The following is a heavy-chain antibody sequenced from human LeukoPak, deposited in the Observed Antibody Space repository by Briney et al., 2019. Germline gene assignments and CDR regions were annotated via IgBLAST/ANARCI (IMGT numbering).Heavy chain of an antibody. CDR1: GGTFGDYA. D-gene: IGHD6-13*01. V-gene: IGHV3-49*04. J-gene: IGHJ3*02. Sequence: GGSLRLSCRPSGGTFGDYAMSWVRQAPGKGLEWVGFITSKAFGGTAEYAASVKGRFTISRDDSKSLAYLQMNSLNTEDTAVYYCTRDREAAAGINALDISGQGTMVTVSS. CDR2: ITSKAFGGTA. CDR3: TRDREAAAGINALDI.